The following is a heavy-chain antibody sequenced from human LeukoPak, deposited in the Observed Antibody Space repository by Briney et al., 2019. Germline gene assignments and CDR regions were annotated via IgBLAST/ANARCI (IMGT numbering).Heavy chain of an antibody. D-gene: IGHD2-15*01. Sequence: GGSLRLSCAASGFTFSNYWMSWVRQAPGKGLEWVANIKQDGSEKYYVDSVKGRFTISRDNSKNTLYLQMNSLRAEDTAVYYCARDPNVVVVAANIGYWGQGTLVTVSS. V-gene: IGHV3-7*01. CDR1: GFTFSNYW. CDR2: IKQDGSEK. CDR3: ARDPNVVVVAANIGY. J-gene: IGHJ4*02.